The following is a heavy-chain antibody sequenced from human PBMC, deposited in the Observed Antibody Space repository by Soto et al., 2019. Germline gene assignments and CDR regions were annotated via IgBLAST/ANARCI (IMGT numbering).Heavy chain of an antibody. V-gene: IGHV3-23*01. J-gene: IGHJ3*01. Sequence: VQLLESGGALVQPGGSLRLSCVASGFILNNYAMSLVRQAPGKGLEWVSTIGGTDGDSDGVPWYEDSVKGRFTISRDSSANTLFLHMDNLSAEDAALYYFVKRGRNWGAFDFWGQGTTVVVSS. D-gene: IGHD7-27*01. CDR1: GFILNNYA. CDR2: IGGTDGDSDGVP. CDR3: VKRGRNWGAFDF.